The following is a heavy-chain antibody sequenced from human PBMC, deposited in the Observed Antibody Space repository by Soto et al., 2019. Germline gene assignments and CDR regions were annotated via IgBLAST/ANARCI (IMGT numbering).Heavy chain of an antibody. CDR2: INHSGST. CDR1: GGSFSGYY. V-gene: IGHV4-34*01. J-gene: IGHJ6*02. Sequence: PSETLSLTCAVYGGSFSGYYWSWIRQPPGKGLEWIGEINHSGSTNYNPSLKIRVTISVDTSKNQFSLKLSSVTAADTAVYYCARASGYSSSWSSYYYGMDVWGQGTTVTVSS. CDR3: ARASGYSSSWSSYYYGMDV. D-gene: IGHD6-13*01.